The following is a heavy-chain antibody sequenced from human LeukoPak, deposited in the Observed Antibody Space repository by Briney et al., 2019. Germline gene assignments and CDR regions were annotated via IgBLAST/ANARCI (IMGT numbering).Heavy chain of an antibody. D-gene: IGHD3-22*01. CDR1: GFTFSGSG. J-gene: IGHJ4*02. Sequence: PGGSLRLSCAASGFTFSGSGIHWVRQASGKGLEWVGRIRSKSNSYATAYAASVKGRFTISRDDSKNTAYLQMNSLKTEDTAVYYCTSAYYDSSGFFYVGDYWGPGTLVTVSS. CDR2: IRSKSNSYAT. V-gene: IGHV3-73*01. CDR3: TSAYYDSSGFFYVGDY.